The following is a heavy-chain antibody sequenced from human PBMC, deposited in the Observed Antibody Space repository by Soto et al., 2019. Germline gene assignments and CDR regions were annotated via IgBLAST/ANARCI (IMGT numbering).Heavy chain of an antibody. Sequence: GSGPTLVNPTQTLTLTCTFSGFSLTTSGMCVSWIRQPPGKALEWLARIDWDDDKFYSTSLEARLTISKDASKNQVVLTMTKMDPVDTATYYCARMGVAAGPWYFFDYWGLGTLVTVSS. CDR2: IDWDDDK. D-gene: IGHD2-15*01. CDR1: GFSLTTSGMC. V-gene: IGHV2-70*17. J-gene: IGHJ4*02. CDR3: ARMGVAAGPWYFFDY.